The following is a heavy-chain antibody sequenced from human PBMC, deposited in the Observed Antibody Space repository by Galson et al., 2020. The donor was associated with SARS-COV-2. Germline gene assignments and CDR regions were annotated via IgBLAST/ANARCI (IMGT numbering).Heavy chain of an antibody. V-gene: IGHV4-59*01. CDR1: GGSISSYY. D-gene: IGHD3-16*02. Sequence: SETLSLTCTVSGGSISSYYWSWIRQPPGKGLEWIGYIYYSGSTNYNPSLKSRVTISVDTSKNQFSLKLSSVTAADTAVYYCARRTCPLMITFGGVIPSLWYWGQGTLVTVSS. J-gene: IGHJ4*02. CDR2: IYYSGST. CDR3: ARRTCPLMITFGGVIPSLWY.